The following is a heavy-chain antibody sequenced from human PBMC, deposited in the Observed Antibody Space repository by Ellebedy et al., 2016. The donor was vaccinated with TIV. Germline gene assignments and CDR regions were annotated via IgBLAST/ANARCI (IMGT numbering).Heavy chain of an antibody. CDR3: ARIQPEDWFDP. J-gene: IGHJ5*02. CDR1: GGSISSYY. D-gene: IGHD5-18*01. V-gene: IGHV4-59*08. CDR2: IYYSGNT. Sequence: MPSETLSLTCTVSGGSISSYYWSWIRQPPGKGLEWIGYIYYSGNTNYNPSLKSRVTISVDTSKNQFSLKLSSVTAADTAVYYCARIQPEDWFDPWGQGTLVTVSS.